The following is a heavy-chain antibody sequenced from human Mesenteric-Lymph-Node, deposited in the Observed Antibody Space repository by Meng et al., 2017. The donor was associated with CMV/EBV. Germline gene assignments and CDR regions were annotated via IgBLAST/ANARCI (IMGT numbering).Heavy chain of an antibody. Sequence: QVQRGQSGAEVKKPGSSVKVSCKASGGTFSSYTISWVRQAPGQGLEWMGRIIPILGIGNYAQKFQGRVTITADKSTSTAYMELSSLRSEDTAVYYCAGGIAAAGSRWFDPWGQGTLVTVSS. CDR2: IIPILGIG. J-gene: IGHJ5*02. V-gene: IGHV1-69*02. CDR3: AGGIAAAGSRWFDP. D-gene: IGHD6-13*01. CDR1: GGTFSSYT.